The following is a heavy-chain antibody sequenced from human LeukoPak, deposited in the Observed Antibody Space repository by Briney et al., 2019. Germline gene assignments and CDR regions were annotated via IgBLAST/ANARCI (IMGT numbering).Heavy chain of an antibody. D-gene: IGHD3-9*01. CDR3: ARDFEAPSNC. V-gene: IGHV3-74*01. Sequence: GGSLRLSCAASGFTLSSYWIHWVRQAPGEGLVWVSRINPDGSRTDYADSVKGRFTISRGNTKNTVDLQMNSLRAEDTAVYYCARDFEAPSNCWGQGTLVTVSS. CDR1: GFTLSSYW. CDR2: INPDGSRT. J-gene: IGHJ4*02.